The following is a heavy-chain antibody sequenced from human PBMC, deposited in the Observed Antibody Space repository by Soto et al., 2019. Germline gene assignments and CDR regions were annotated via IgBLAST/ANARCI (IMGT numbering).Heavy chain of an antibody. CDR1: GFTFSSYG. V-gene: IGHV3-30*18. CDR3: AKVRAAYYDSSGFDY. CDR2: ISYDGSNK. D-gene: IGHD3-22*01. J-gene: IGHJ4*02. Sequence: GESLKISCAASGFTFSSYGMHWVRQAPGKGLEWVAVISYDGSNKYYADSVKGRFTISRDNSKNTLYLQMNSLRAEDTAVYYCAKVRAAYYDSSGFDYWGQGTLVTVSS.